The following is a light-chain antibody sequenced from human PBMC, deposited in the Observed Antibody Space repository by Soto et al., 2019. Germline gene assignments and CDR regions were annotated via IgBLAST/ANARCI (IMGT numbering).Light chain of an antibody. CDR2: FNI. V-gene: IGLV1-44*01. J-gene: IGLJ1*01. CDR1: SSNIGGNT. CDR3: AAWDDSLNGYV. Sequence: QSVLSQPPSASGTPGQRVTISRSGSSSNIGGNTVSWYQQFPGTAPKLLIYFNIQRPSGVPDRFSGSKSGTSASLAISGLQSEDEADYYCAAWDDSLNGYVFGTGTKVTVL.